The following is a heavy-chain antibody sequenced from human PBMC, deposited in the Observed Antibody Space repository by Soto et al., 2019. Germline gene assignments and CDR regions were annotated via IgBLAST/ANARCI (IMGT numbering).Heavy chain of an antibody. CDR2: IHYSGST. D-gene: IGHD6-13*01. Sequence: SETLSLTCAVSGGSISGSSFYWGWIRQPPEKGLESIESIHYSGSTYYNPSLKSRVTMSVDTSKNQFSLKLTSVTAADTAVYYCARKSTGYSVEVDYWGQGTLVTVSS. V-gene: IGHV4-39*01. CDR1: GGSISGSSFY. CDR3: ARKSTGYSVEVDY. J-gene: IGHJ4*02.